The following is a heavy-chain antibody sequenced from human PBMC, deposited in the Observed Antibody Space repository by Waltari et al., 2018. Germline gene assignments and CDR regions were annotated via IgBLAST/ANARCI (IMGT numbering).Heavy chain of an antibody. CDR3: ARRGGLGDYVWGSYPPRYYYYYMDV. V-gene: IGHV4-34*01. CDR1: GGSFSGYY. J-gene: IGHJ6*03. CDR2: INHSGST. Sequence: QVQLQQWGAGLLKPSETLSLTCAVYGGSFSGYYWSWIRQPPGKGLEWIGEINHSGSTNSNPSLKSRVTISVDTAKNQFSLKLSLLPAAYTAVYYCARRGGLGDYVWGSYPPRYYYYYMDVWGKGTTVTVSS. D-gene: IGHD3-16*02.